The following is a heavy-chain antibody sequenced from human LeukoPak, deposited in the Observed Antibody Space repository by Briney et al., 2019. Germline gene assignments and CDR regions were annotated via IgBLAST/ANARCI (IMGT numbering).Heavy chain of an antibody. CDR1: GGSISSSSYY. CDR2: IYYSGST. CDR3: ASHTPDYDILTGYYTHRSPFDY. V-gene: IGHV4-39*01. Sequence: SETLSLTCTVSGGSISSSSYYWGWIRQPPGKGLEWIGSIYYSGSTYYNPSLKSRVTISVDTSKNQFSLKLSSVTAADTAVYYCASHTPDYDILTGYYTHRSPFDYWGQGTLVTVSS. J-gene: IGHJ4*02. D-gene: IGHD3-9*01.